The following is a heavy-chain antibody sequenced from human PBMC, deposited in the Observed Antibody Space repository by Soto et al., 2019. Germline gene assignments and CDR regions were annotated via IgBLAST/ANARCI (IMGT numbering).Heavy chain of an antibody. V-gene: IGHV3-30*18. J-gene: IGHJ6*02. CDR1: GFTFSSYG. D-gene: IGHD3-22*01. CDR2: ISYDGSNK. CDR3: AKSFDFMTGDYYDSSGYTDCMDV. Sequence: GGSLRLSCAASGFTFSSYGMHWVRQAPGKGLEWVAVISYDGSNKYYADSVKGRFTISRDNSKNTLYLQMNSLRAEDTAVYYCAKSFDFMTGDYYDSSGYTDCMDVWGQGTTVTVSS.